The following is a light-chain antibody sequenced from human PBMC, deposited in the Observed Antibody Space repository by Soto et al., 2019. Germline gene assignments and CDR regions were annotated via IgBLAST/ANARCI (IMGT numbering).Light chain of an antibody. V-gene: IGLV4-69*02. Sequence: QPVLTQSPSASASLGASVKLTCTLSSGHSSHAIAWHQQQPNKGPRFLMTLNSDGSHTKGDGIPDRFSGSSSGAERYLTISSLQSEDVADYYCQTWGTGPAVFGGGTQLTVL. CDR2: LNSDGSH. CDR3: QTWGTGPAV. CDR1: SGHSSHA. J-gene: IGLJ7*01.